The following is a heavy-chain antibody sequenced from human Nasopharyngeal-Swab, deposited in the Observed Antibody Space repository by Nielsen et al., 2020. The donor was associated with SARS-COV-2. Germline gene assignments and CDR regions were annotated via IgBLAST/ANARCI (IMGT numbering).Heavy chain of an antibody. CDR3: AKALTSSGSYFLFDN. Sequence: GASLTISCAASGFTFSTYAMSWVRQAPGTGMERVASIGGSGVTTYYADSVKGRFTISRDNSKNTLFLQLNSPRAEETAVYYCAKALTSSGSYFLFDNWGQGTLVTVSS. J-gene: IGHJ4*02. D-gene: IGHD1-26*01. CDR1: GFTFSTYA. CDR2: IGGSGVTT. V-gene: IGHV3-23*01.